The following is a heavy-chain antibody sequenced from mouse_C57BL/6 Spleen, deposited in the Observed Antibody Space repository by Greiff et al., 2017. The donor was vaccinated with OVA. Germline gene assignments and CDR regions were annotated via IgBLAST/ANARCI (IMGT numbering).Heavy chain of an antibody. CDR3: ARDYYGSGDV. Sequence: DVMLVESGGGLVKPGGSLKLSCAASGFTFSDYGMHWVRQAPEKGLEWVAYISSGSSTIYYADTVKGRFTISRDNAKNTLFLQMTSLRSEDTAMYYCARDYYGSGDVWGTGTTVTVSS. J-gene: IGHJ1*03. V-gene: IGHV5-17*01. CDR1: GFTFSDYG. D-gene: IGHD1-1*01. CDR2: ISSGSSTI.